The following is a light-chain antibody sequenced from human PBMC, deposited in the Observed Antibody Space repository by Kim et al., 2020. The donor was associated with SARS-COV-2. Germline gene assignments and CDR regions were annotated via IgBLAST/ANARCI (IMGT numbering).Light chain of an antibody. J-gene: IGLJ2*01. CDR2: EDS. CDR3: QSYDISNVI. V-gene: IGLV6-57*03. CDR1: SGNIADNY. Sequence: GTTVTISCTRTSGNIADNYVQWYQQRPGSAPTIVIYEDSERPSGVPDRFSGSIATSSSSASLTISGLKTEDEADYYCQSYDISNVIFGGGTQLTVL.